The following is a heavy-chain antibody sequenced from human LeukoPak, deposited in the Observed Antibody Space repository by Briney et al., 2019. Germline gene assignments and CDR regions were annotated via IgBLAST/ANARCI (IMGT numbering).Heavy chain of an antibody. CDR2: IYYSGST. D-gene: IGHD4-17*01. CDR1: GGSISSSSYY. Sequence: SETLSLTCTVSGGSISSSSYYWGWIRQPPGKGLEWIGSIYYSGSTYYNPSLKSRVTISVDTSKNQFSLKLSSVTAADTAVYYCARIPTVTFFDYWGQGTLVTVSS. J-gene: IGHJ4*02. CDR3: ARIPTVTFFDY. V-gene: IGHV4-39*01.